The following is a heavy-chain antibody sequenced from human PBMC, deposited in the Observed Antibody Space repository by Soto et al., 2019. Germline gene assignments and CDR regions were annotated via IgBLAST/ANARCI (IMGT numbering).Heavy chain of an antibody. CDR1: GYTFTGYY. CDR3: ARVVVQLIIYYGMDV. V-gene: IGHV1-2*02. D-gene: IGHD2-2*01. Sequence: ASVKVSCKASGYTFTGYYMHWVRQAPGQGLEWMGWINPNSGGTNYAQKFQGRVTMTRDTSISTAYMELSRLRSDDTAVYYCARVVVQLIIYYGMDVLGQGTTVTVSS. J-gene: IGHJ6*02. CDR2: INPNSGGT.